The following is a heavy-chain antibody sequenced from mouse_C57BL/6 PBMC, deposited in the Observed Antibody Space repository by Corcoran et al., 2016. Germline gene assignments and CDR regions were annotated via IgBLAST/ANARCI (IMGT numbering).Heavy chain of an antibody. D-gene: IGHD2-1*01. CDR2: IYPNNGGN. CDR3: ARGADLPLDY. V-gene: IGHV1-34*01. CDR1: GFPFTDYF. Sequence: EVQLQQSGPEWVEPGASVKMSCKASGFPFTDYFMHWVKQIHGKSLEGIGYIYPNNGGNGYNQKFKGQVTLTVDKSSSTAYMELRSLTSENSAVYYCARGADLPLDYWGQGTTSTVSS. J-gene: IGHJ2*01.